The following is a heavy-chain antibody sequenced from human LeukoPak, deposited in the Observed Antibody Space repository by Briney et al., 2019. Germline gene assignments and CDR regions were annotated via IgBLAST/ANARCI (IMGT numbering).Heavy chain of an antibody. D-gene: IGHD3-3*01. CDR3: ARGLDSYYDFWSGQTDAFDI. CDR1: GGSFSGYY. CDR2: INHSGST. Sequence: SETMSLTCAVYGGSFSGYYWSWIRQPPGKGLEWTGEINHSGSTNYNPSLKSRVTISVDTSKNQFSLKLSSVTAADTAVYYCARGLDSYYDFWSGQTDAFDIWGQGTMVTVSS. J-gene: IGHJ3*02. V-gene: IGHV4-34*01.